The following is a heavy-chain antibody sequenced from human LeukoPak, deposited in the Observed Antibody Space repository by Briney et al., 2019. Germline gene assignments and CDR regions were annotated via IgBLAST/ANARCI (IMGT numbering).Heavy chain of an antibody. D-gene: IGHD3-10*01. J-gene: IGHJ4*02. CDR2: IKSKSAGGTT. V-gene: IGHV3-15*01. Sequence: PGGSLRLSCAASGLTVSDNYMSWVRQAPGKGLEWVGRIKSKSAGGTTDYAAPVKGRFTISRDDSKNTLYLQMSSLKTEDTAVYYCSGSGSFYNPGYWGQGTLVTVSS. CDR1: GLTVSDNY. CDR3: SGSGSFYNPGY.